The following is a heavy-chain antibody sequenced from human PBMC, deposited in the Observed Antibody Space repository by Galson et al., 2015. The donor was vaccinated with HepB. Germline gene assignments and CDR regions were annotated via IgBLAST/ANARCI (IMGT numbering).Heavy chain of an antibody. CDR2: IKSQTDGGTT. J-gene: IGHJ5*02. CDR1: GFAFTNAW. CDR3: TTDVYFSSYWSWLDP. D-gene: IGHD2-2*01. Sequence: SLRLSCAASGFAFTNAWMNWVRQAPGKGLEWVGRIKSQTDGGTTEYAAPAKGKFTISRDDSRNTLYLQMHSLKTDDTAVYYCTTDVYFSSYWSWLDPWGQGTLVTVSS. V-gene: IGHV3-15*01.